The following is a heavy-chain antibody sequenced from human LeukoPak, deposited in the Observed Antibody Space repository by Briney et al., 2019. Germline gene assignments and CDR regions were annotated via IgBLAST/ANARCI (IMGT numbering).Heavy chain of an antibody. CDR3: ARGGLVPAANYYYYYYMDV. CDR1: GGSISSYY. V-gene: IGHV4-4*07. CDR2: IYTSGST. D-gene: IGHD2-2*01. J-gene: IGHJ6*03. Sequence: SETLSLTCTVSGGSISSYYWSWIRQPPGKGLEWIGRIYTSGSTNYNPSLKSRVTMSVDTSKNQFSLKLSSVTAADTAVYYCARGGLVPAANYYYYYYMDVWGKGTTVTVSS.